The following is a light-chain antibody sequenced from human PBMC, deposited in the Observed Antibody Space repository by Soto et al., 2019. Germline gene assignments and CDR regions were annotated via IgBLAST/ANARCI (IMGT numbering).Light chain of an antibody. CDR2: ATS. J-gene: IGKJ5*01. CDR1: QSISSY. Sequence: DIQMTQSPSSLSASVGDRVTITCRASQSISSYLNWYQQKPGKAPNLLIYATSSLQSGVPSRFSGSGSGTDFTLTISSLQPEDFATYYCQQNYSPPPITFGQGTRLEIK. CDR3: QQNYSPPPIT. V-gene: IGKV1-39*01.